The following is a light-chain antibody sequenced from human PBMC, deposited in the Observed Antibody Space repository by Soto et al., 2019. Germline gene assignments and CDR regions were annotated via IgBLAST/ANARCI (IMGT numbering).Light chain of an antibody. V-gene: IGLV2-23*01. CDR3: CSYAGSLTLL. Sequence: QSALTQPASVSGSPGQSITVSCTGTSSDVGKYNLVSWYQQHPGKAPKLMIYEGSKRPSGISDRFSGSKSGNTASLTTSGLQAEDEADYYCCSYAGSLTLLFGGWTKVTVL. J-gene: IGLJ2*01. CDR1: SSDVGKYNL. CDR2: EGS.